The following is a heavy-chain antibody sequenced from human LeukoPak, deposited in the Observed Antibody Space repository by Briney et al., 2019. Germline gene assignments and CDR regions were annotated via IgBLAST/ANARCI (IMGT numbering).Heavy chain of an antibody. J-gene: IGHJ4*02. CDR3: AKAPVTSCRGAYCYPFDY. D-gene: IGHD2-21*01. Sequence: GGSLRLSCTDSGSTFSNYVMSWVRQAPGKGLEWVSAISESGGSTYYAESVKGRFTISRDNSKNTLSLQMNSLRAEDAAVYYCAKAPVTSCRGAYCYPFDYWGQGTLVTVSS. CDR2: ISESGGST. CDR1: GSTFSNYV. V-gene: IGHV3-23*01.